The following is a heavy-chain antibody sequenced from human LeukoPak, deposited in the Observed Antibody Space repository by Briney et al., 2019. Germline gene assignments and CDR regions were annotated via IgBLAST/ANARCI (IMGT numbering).Heavy chain of an antibody. V-gene: IGHV3-23*01. CDR1: GFTFSSYS. D-gene: IGHD6-19*01. Sequence: PGGSLRLSCAASGFTFSSYSMNWVCHAPGKGLEWVSGISGSDGSTNYADSVKGRFTISRENSKNTLYLQMNSLRAEDTAVYYCAKDGGQQWLVRLDPIGYWGQGTLVTVSS. J-gene: IGHJ4*02. CDR3: AKDGGQQWLVRLDPIGY. CDR2: ISGSDGST.